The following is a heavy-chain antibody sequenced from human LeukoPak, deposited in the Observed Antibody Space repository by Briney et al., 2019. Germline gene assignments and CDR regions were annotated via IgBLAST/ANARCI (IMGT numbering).Heavy chain of an antibody. V-gene: IGHV3-21*01. Sequence: GGSLRLSCAASGFSFSTLSMNWVRQAPGKGLEWVSSISTSSSYIYYADSVKGRFTISRDNAKRSLYLQMNSLRAEDTSVYYCARGRCSSTTCQVDYWGQGTLVTVSS. CDR3: ARGRCSSTTCQVDY. CDR1: GFSFSTLS. D-gene: IGHD2-2*01. CDR2: ISTSSSYI. J-gene: IGHJ4*02.